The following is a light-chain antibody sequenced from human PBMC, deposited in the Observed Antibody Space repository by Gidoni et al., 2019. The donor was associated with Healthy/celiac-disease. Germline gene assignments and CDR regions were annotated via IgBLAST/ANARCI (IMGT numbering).Light chain of an antibody. CDR3: AAWDDSLNGVV. V-gene: IGLV1-44*01. CDR1: SSNIGSNP. Sequence: QSVLTQPPSASGTPGQRVTISCSGSSSNIGSNPVNWYQRLPGTAPKLLLYSNDQRPSGVPDRFSGSKSGTSASLAISGLQSEDEADYYCAAWDDSLNGVVFGGGTKLTVL. CDR2: SND. J-gene: IGLJ2*01.